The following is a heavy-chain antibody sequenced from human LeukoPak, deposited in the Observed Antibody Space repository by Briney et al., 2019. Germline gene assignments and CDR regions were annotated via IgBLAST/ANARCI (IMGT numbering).Heavy chain of an antibody. V-gene: IGHV3-30-3*01. CDR2: ISYDGSNK. Sequence: GGSLRLSCAASGFTFSSYAMHWVRHAPGKGLEWVAVISYDGSNKYYADSVKGRFTISRDNSKNTLYLQMNSLRAEDTPVYYCARDLVGGYNSGITSSFAYWGQGTLVTVSS. CDR3: ARDLVGGYNSGITSSFAY. J-gene: IGHJ4*02. CDR1: GFTFSSYA. D-gene: IGHD5-24*01.